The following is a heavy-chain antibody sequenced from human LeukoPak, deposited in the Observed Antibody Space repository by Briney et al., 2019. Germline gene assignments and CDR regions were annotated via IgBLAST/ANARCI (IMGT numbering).Heavy chain of an antibody. V-gene: IGHV4-34*01. CDR3: ARSYLGGWYYFDY. D-gene: IGHD6-19*01. CDR1: GGSFSGYY. J-gene: IGHJ4*02. Sequence: SETLSLTCAVSGGSFSGYYWSWIRQPPGKGLEWIGEINHSGSTNYNPSLKSRVTISVDTSKNQFSLKLSSVTAADTAVYYCARSYLGGWYYFDYWGQGTLVTVSS. CDR2: INHSGST.